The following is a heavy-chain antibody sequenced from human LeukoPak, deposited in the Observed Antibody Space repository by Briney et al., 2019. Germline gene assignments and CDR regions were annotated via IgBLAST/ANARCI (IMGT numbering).Heavy chain of an antibody. J-gene: IGHJ4*02. CDR2: INTDGSIT. D-gene: IGHD3-3*01. Sequence: PGGSLRLSCAASGFTVSSYWMHWVRQAPGKGLVWVSRINTDGSITSYADSVKGRFTISRDNAKNTLYLQMNSLRAEDTAVYYCARVLQGEWFFDYWGQGTLVTVSS. CDR3: ARVLQGEWFFDY. V-gene: IGHV3-74*01. CDR1: GFTVSSYW.